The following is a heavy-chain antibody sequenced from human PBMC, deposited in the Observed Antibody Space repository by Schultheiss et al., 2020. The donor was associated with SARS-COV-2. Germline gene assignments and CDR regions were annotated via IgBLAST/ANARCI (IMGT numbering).Heavy chain of an antibody. V-gene: IGHV3-48*03. D-gene: IGHD2-2*01. CDR3: ARDVRYCSSTSCLLNYMDV. Sequence: GESLKISCAASGFTFSSYEMNWVRQAPGKGLEWVSYISSSGSTIYYADSVKGRFTISRDNAKNSLYLQMNSLRAEDTAVYYCARDVRYCSSTSCLLNYMDVWGKGTTVTVSS. CDR2: ISSSGSTI. J-gene: IGHJ6*03. CDR1: GFTFSSYE.